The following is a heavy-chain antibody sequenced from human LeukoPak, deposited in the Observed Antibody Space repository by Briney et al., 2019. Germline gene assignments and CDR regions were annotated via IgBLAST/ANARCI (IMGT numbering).Heavy chain of an antibody. CDR1: GYTFTSYA. Sequence: ASVNVSCKASGYTFTSYAMHWVRQAPGQRLEWMGWINAGNGNTKYSQKFQGRVTITRDTSASTAYMELSSLRAEDTAVYYCARLEAYCGGDCYRGRGDAFDIWGQGTMVTVSS. J-gene: IGHJ3*02. CDR2: INAGNGNT. CDR3: ARLEAYCGGDCYRGRGDAFDI. V-gene: IGHV1-3*01. D-gene: IGHD2-21*02.